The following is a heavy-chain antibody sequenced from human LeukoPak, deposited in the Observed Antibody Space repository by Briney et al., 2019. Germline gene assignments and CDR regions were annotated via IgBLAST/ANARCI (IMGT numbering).Heavy chain of an antibody. D-gene: IGHD1-1*01. CDR2: ISNRGKT. CDR1: GGSPNKHF. CDR3: ARAGPENLNWRYYIDF. J-gene: IGHJ4*02. Sequence: PQTLSPTRTVSGGSPNKHFWSWLRQSPGRGREWIGYISNRGKTQYHPSLTSGVTISLDKPNNQFSLRLSSVTAADTAVYYCARAGPENLNWRYYIDFGGQGIVVTVSS. V-gene: IGHV4-59*11.